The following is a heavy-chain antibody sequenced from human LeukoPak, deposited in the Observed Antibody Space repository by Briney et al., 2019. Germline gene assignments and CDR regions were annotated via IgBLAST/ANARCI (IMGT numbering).Heavy chain of an antibody. CDR1: GFTFSSYG. CDR3: ARAYYYDSSGYYYYYYYMDV. CDR2: IRNDGSNK. V-gene: IGHV3-30*02. J-gene: IGHJ6*03. D-gene: IGHD3-22*01. Sequence: GGSLRLSCAASGFTFSSYGMHWVRQAPGKGLEWVAFIRNDGSNKYYADSVKGRFTISRDNSKNTLYLQMNSLRAEDTAVYYCARAYYYDSSGYYYYYYYMDVWGKGTTVTVSS.